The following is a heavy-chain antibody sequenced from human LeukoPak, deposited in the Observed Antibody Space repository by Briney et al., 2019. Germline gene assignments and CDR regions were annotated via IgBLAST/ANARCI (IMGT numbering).Heavy chain of an antibody. CDR1: GFTFSSYG. J-gene: IGHJ4*02. Sequence: GGSLRLSCAASGFTFSSYGMHWVRQAPGKGLEWVAVISYDGSNKYYADFVKGRFTISRDNSKNTLYLQMNSLRAEDTAVYYCAKDQGDGYNDYWGQGTLVTVSS. CDR3: AKDQGDGYNDY. V-gene: IGHV3-30*18. D-gene: IGHD5-24*01. CDR2: ISYDGSNK.